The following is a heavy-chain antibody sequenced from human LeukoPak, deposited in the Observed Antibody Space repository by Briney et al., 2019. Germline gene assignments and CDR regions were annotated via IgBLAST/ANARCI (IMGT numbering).Heavy chain of an antibody. J-gene: IGHJ4*02. CDR2: IKQDGSEK. CDR1: GFTFSSYS. D-gene: IGHD1-26*01. CDR3: ARDASPPSGSYSD. V-gene: IGHV3-7*01. Sequence: GGSLRLSCAASGFTFSSYSMNWVRQAPGKGLEWVANIKQDGSEKYYVDSVKGRFTISRDNAKNSLYLQMNSLRAEDTAVYYCARDASPPSGSYSDWGQGTLVTVSS.